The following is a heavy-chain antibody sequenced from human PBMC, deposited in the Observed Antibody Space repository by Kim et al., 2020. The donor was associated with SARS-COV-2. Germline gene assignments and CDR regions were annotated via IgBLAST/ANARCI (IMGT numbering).Heavy chain of an antibody. D-gene: IGHD4-17*01. J-gene: IGHJ6*03. Sequence: SVKVSCKASGGTFSSYAISWVRQAPGQGLEWMGGIIPIFGTANYAQKFQGRVTITADESTSTAYMELSSLRSEDTAVYYCARWAGNDYGDSDQDYYYMDVWGKGTTVTVSS. V-gene: IGHV1-69*13. CDR2: IIPIFGTA. CDR1: GGTFSSYA. CDR3: ARWAGNDYGDSDQDYYYMDV.